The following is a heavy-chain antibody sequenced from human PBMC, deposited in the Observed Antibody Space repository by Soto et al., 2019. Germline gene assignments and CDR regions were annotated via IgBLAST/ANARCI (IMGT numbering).Heavy chain of an antibody. Sequence: ASVKVSCKASGYTFTSYDINWVRQATGQGLEWMGWMNSNIGNTGYAQKFQGRVTITADKSTSTAYMELSSLRSEDTAVYYCARDRSTAKLNYYYYMDVWGKGTTVTVSS. CDR2: MNSNIGNT. V-gene: IGHV1-8*01. J-gene: IGHJ6*03. CDR3: ARDRSTAKLNYYYYMDV. CDR1: GYTFTSYD. D-gene: IGHD5-18*01.